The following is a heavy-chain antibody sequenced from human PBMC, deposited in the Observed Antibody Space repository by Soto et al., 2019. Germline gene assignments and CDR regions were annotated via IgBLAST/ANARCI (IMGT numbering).Heavy chain of an antibody. CDR2: IMKDGSTT. CDR1: GFTVSDYW. V-gene: IGHV3-7*03. CDR3: VRNRDYHRFDF. Sequence: EVQLVESGGKLVQPGGSLRLSCTASGFTVSDYWMRWVRQAPGKGLEWVADIMKDGSTTAYVDSVKGRFTISRDTAKNSLYLQMTSLRVEDTATYFCVRNRDYHRFDFCGQGTLVVVSS. D-gene: IGHD4-17*01. J-gene: IGHJ4*02.